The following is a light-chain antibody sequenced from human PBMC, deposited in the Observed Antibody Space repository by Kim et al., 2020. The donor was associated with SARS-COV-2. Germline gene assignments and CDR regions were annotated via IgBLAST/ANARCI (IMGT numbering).Light chain of an antibody. J-gene: IGLJ3*02. CDR2: EVS. CDR1: SNDIGTYNY. Sequence: QSALTQPPSASGSPGQSVTISCTGTSNDIGTYNYVSWYQQHPGKAPTLMIFEVSERSSGVPDRFSGSKSGYTASLTVSGLQAEDEAKYFCSSYAGSNNWVFGGGTKVTVL. V-gene: IGLV2-8*01. CDR3: SSYAGSNNWV.